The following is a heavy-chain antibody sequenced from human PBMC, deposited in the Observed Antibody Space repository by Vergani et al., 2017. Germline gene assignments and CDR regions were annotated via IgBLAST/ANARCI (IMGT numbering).Heavy chain of an antibody. J-gene: IGHJ4*02. D-gene: IGHD2-15*01. Sequence: EVQLLESGGGLVQPGGSLRLSCAASGFTFSSYAMSWVRQAPGKGLVWVSRINSDGSSTSYADSVKGRFTISRDNAKNTLYLQMNSLRAEDTAVYYCARDRPDCSGGSCYSFSTDYFDYWGQGTLVTVSS. CDR2: INSDGSST. V-gene: IGHV3-74*01. CDR3: ARDRPDCSGGSCYSFSTDYFDY. CDR1: GFTFSSYA.